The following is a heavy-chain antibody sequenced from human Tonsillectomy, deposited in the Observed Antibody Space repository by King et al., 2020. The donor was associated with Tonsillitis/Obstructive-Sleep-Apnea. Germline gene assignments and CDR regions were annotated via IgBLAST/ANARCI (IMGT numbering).Heavy chain of an antibody. J-gene: IGHJ5*02. CDR2: IDPSDSYT. CDR3: AGRPPYCSSTSCFSNNWFDP. V-gene: IGHV5-10-1*01. Sequence: VQLVESGAEVKKPGESLRISCKGSGYSFSSYRISWVRQMPGKGLEWMGRIDPSDSYTNYSPSFQGHVTISADKSISTAYLQWSSLKASDTAMYYCAGRPPYCSSTSCFSNNWFDPWGQGTLVTVSS. CDR1: GYSFSSYR. D-gene: IGHD2-2*01.